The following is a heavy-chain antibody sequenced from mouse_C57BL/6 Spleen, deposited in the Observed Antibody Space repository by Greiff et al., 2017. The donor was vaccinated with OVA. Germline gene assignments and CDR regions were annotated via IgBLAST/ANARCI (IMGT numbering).Heavy chain of an antibody. J-gene: IGHJ4*01. V-gene: IGHV1-39*01. D-gene: IGHD2-3*01. CDR2: INPNYGTT. CDR3: ARGHDGYLYYYAMDY. CDR1: GYSFTDYN. Sequence: EVKLQESGPELVKPGASVKISCKASGYSFTDYNMNWVKQSNGKSLEWIGVINPNYGTTSHNQKFKGKATLTVDQSSSTAYMQLNSLTSEDSAVYYCARGHDGYLYYYAMDYWGQGTSVTVSS.